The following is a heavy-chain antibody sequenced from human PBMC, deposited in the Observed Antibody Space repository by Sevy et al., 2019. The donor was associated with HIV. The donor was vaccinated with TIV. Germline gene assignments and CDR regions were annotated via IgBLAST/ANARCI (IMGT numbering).Heavy chain of an antibody. CDR2: IKSKTDGGTT. J-gene: IGHJ4*02. V-gene: IGHV3-15*01. D-gene: IGHD3-22*01. CDR3: TTEVSCGYLFDY. Sequence: GGSLRLSCAASGFTFSNAWMSWVRQAPGKGLEWVGRIKSKTDGGTTDYAAPVKGRFTISRDDSKNTLYLQMNSLKTEDTAVYYSTTEVSCGYLFDYWGQGTLVTVSS. CDR1: GFTFSNAW.